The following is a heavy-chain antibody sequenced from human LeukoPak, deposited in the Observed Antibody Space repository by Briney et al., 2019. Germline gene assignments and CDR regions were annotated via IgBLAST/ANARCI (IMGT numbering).Heavy chain of an antibody. CDR3: ARDIGGDYSPYYYYYYYMDV. CDR1: GYSFTSHY. D-gene: IGHD4-11*01. V-gene: IGHV1-2*02. CDR2: INPNSGGT. Sequence: ASVKVSCKASGYSFTSHYMHWVRQAPGQGLEWMGWINPNSGGTNYAQKFQGRVTMTRDTSISTAYMELSRLRSDDTAVYYCARDIGGDYSPYYYYYYYMDVWGKGTTVTVSS. J-gene: IGHJ6*03.